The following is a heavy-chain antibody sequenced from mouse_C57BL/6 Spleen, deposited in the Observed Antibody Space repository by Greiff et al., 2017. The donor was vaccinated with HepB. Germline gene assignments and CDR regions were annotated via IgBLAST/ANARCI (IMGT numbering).Heavy chain of an antibody. Sequence: QVQLQQSGAELVMPGASVKLSCKASGYTFTSYWMHWVKQRPGQGLEWIGEIDPSDSYTNYNQKFKGKSTLTVDKSSSTAYMQLSSLTSEDSAVYYCARGDYGSSYEYWGQGTTLTVSS. CDR2: IDPSDSYT. J-gene: IGHJ2*01. CDR3: ARGDYGSSYEY. V-gene: IGHV1-69*01. CDR1: GYTFTSYW. D-gene: IGHD1-1*01.